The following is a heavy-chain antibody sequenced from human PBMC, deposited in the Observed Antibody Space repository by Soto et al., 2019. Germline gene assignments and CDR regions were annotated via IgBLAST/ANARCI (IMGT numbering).Heavy chain of an antibody. CDR1: GYTFTSYA. V-gene: IGHV1-3*01. Sequence: ASVKVSCKASGYTFTSYAMHWVRQAPGQRLEWMGWINAGNGNTKYSQKFQGRVTITRDTSASTAYMELGSLRSEDTAVYYCARDRSRITIFGVVIIGAFDIWGQGTMVTVSS. J-gene: IGHJ3*02. CDR2: INAGNGNT. CDR3: ARDRSRITIFGVVIIGAFDI. D-gene: IGHD3-3*01.